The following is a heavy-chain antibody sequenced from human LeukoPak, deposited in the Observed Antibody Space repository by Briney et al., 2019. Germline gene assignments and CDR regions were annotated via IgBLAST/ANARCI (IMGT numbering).Heavy chain of an antibody. J-gene: IGHJ4*02. CDR3: ARGRIQLPPTASSLDY. D-gene: IGHD5-18*01. CDR2: INAGNGNT. Sequence: GASVKVSCKASGYTFTSYAMHWVRQAPGQRLEWMGWINAGNGNTKYPQKFQGRVTITRDTSASTAYMELSSLRSEDTAVYYCARGRIQLPPTASSLDYWGQGTLVTVSS. V-gene: IGHV1-3*01. CDR1: GYTFTSYA.